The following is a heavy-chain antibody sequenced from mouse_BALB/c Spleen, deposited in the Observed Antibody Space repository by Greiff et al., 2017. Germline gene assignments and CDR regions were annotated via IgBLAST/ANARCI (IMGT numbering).Heavy chain of an antibody. Sequence: VQLQQSGAELVKPGASVKLSCTASGFNIKDTYMHWVKQRPEQGLEWIGRIDPANGNTKYDPKFQGKATITADTSSNTAYLQLSSLTSEDTAVYYCARWLTGTGDFDVWGAGTTVTVSS. V-gene: IGHV14-3*02. CDR3: ARWLTGTGDFDV. D-gene: IGHD4-1*01. CDR1: GFNIKDTY. CDR2: IDPANGNT. J-gene: IGHJ1*01.